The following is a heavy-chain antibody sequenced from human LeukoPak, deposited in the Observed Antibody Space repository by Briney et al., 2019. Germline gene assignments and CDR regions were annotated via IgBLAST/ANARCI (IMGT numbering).Heavy chain of an antibody. Sequence: SETLSLTCTVSGGSISSYYWSWIRQPPGKGLEWIGYTYYSGSTNYNPSLKSRVTISVDTSKNQFSLKLNSVTAADTAVYYCARDNFSGGSSYHTGAFDIWGQGTMVTVSS. D-gene: IGHD2-15*01. CDR2: TYYSGST. CDR1: GGSISSYY. CDR3: ARDNFSGGSSYHTGAFDI. V-gene: IGHV4-59*01. J-gene: IGHJ3*02.